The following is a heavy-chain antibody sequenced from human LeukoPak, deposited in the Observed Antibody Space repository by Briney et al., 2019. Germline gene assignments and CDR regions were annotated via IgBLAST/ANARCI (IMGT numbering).Heavy chain of an antibody. CDR1: GYTFTSYD. V-gene: IGHV1-8*01. CDR2: MNPNSGNT. Sequence: ASVKVSCKASGYTFTSYDINWVRQATGQGLEWMGWMNPNSGNTGYAQKFQGRVTMTRNTSISTAYMKLSSLRSEDTAVYYCARQYYYDSSGYHIYYYGMDVWGQGTTVTVSS. CDR3: ARQYYYDSSGYHIYYYGMDV. D-gene: IGHD3-22*01. J-gene: IGHJ6*02.